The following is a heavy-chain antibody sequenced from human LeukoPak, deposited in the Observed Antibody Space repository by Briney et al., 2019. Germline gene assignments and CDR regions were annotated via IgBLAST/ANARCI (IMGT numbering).Heavy chain of an antibody. CDR1: GDSINAYY. J-gene: IGHJ5*02. D-gene: IGHD6-13*01. CDR3: ARRRAEGGSNGHYNWFDP. CDR2: IYFSGTT. V-gene: IGHV4-59*08. Sequence: KSSEPLSLTCTVSGDSINAYYWGWIRQPPGKGLEWIGYIYFSGTTKYNPSLESRVTISVDTSKNQFSLKLSSVTAADTAVYYCARRRAEGGSNGHYNWFDPWGQGILVTVSS.